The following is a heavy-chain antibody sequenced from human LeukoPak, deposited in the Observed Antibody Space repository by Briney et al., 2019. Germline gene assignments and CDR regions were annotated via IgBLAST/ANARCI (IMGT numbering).Heavy chain of an antibody. J-gene: IGHJ5*02. CDR3: ARNGAYNWNSVWFDP. V-gene: IGHV1-2*02. D-gene: IGHD1-20*01. CDR1: GYTFTGYY. Sequence: ASVKVSCKASGYTFTGYYMHWVRQAPGQGLEWVGWINPNSGGTNYAQKFQGRVTMTRDTSISTAYMELSRLRSDDTAVYYCARNGAYNWNSVWFDPWGQGTLVTVSS. CDR2: INPNSGGT.